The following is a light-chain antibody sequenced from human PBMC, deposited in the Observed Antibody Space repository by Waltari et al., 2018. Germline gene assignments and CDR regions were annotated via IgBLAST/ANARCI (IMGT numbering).Light chain of an antibody. J-gene: IGLJ3*02. CDR1: SSNVGAGSD. CDR3: QSYDSSLSGWV. CDR2: GNT. V-gene: IGLV1-40*01. Sequence: QSVLTQSPSVSGAPGQRVTISCTGSSSNVGAGSDVQWYQQLPGTAPKLLIYGNTHRPSGVPDRFSDSKSGTSASLASTGLQAEDEADYYCQSYDSSLSGWVFGGGTKLTVL.